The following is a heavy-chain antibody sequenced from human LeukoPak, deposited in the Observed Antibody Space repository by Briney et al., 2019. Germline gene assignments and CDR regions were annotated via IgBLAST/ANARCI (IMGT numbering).Heavy chain of an antibody. CDR2: ISYDGSNK. CDR3: ARGAALLITMIVVVSRATPVY. Sequence: SGGSLRLSCAASGFTFSSYAMHWVRQAPGKGLEWVAVISYDGSNKYYADSVKGRFTISRDNSKNTLYLQMNSLRAEDTAVYYCARGAALLITMIVVVSRATPVYWGQGTLVTVSS. V-gene: IGHV3-30-3*01. J-gene: IGHJ4*02. CDR1: GFTFSSYA. D-gene: IGHD3-22*01.